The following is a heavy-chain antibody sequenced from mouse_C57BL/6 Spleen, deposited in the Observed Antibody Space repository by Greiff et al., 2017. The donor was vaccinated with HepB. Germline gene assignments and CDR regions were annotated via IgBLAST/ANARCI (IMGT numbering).Heavy chain of an antibody. CDR3: ARDDSNLYYYAMDY. CDR1: GFTFSSYA. D-gene: IGHD2-5*01. CDR2: ISDGGSYT. V-gene: IGHV5-4*01. J-gene: IGHJ4*01. Sequence: EVQLVESGGGLVKPGGSLKFSCAASGFTFSSYAMSWVRQTPEKRLEWVATISDGGSYTYYPDNVKGRFTISRDNAKNNLYLQMSHLKSEDTAMYYCARDDSNLYYYAMDYWGQGTSVTVSS.